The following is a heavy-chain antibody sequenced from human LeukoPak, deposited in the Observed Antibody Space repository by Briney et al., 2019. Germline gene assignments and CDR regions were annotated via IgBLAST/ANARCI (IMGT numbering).Heavy chain of an antibody. J-gene: IGHJ3*02. V-gene: IGHV5-51*01. CDR3: ARSTSAWYLDAFDI. D-gene: IGHD6-19*01. Sequence: GESLKISCKGSRYSFTSYWIGWVRQMPGKGLEWMGIIFPGDSDTRYSPSFQGQVTISADKSISTAYLQWSSLKASDTAMYYCARSTSAWYLDAFDIWGQGTMVTVSS. CDR1: RYSFTSYW. CDR2: IFPGDSDT.